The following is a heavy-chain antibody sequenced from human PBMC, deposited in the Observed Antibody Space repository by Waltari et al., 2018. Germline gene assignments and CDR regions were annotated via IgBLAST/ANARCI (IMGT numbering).Heavy chain of an antibody. V-gene: IGHV3-30*02. Sequence: QVQLVESGGGVVQPGGSLRLSCAASGFSFRSYGLHWVRQAPGKWLEGVAFIRYDGSNKYYADSVKGRFTISRDNSKNTLYLQMNSLRAEDTAVYYCAKDQSGGGSLMDYWGQGTLVTVSS. CDR2: IRYDGSNK. CDR1: GFSFRSYG. D-gene: IGHD2-15*01. CDR3: AKDQSGGGSLMDY. J-gene: IGHJ4*02.